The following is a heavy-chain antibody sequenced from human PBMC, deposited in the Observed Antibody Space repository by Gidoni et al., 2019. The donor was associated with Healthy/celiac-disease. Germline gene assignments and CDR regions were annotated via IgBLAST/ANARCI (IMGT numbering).Heavy chain of an antibody. CDR1: GGTFSSYA. CDR3: ARVPSGSYALSDSHFDY. J-gene: IGHJ4*02. V-gene: IGHV1-69*06. Sequence: KKPGSSVKVSCKASGGTFSSYAISWVRQAPGQGLEWMGGIIPIFGTANYAQKFQGRVTITADKSTSTAYMELSSLRSEDTAVYYCARVPSGSYALSDSHFDYWGQGTLVTVSS. CDR2: IIPIFGTA. D-gene: IGHD1-26*01.